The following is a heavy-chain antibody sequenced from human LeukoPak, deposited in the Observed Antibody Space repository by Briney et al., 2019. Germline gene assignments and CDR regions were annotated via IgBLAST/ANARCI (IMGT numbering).Heavy chain of an antibody. V-gene: IGHV3-7*01. CDR3: LHYDSGSV. CDR1: GFTFRDYW. J-gene: IGHJ4*02. D-gene: IGHD3-10*01. CDR2: IKKDGSDK. Sequence: PEGSLRLSCAASGFTFRDYWMSWVRQAPGKGLEWVANIKKDGSDKYYVDSVKGRFTVSRDNAKNSLYLQMNSLRAEDTAVYYCLHYDSGSVWGQGTPVTVSS.